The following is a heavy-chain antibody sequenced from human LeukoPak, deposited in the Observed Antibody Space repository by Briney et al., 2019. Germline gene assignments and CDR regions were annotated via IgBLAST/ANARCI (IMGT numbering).Heavy chain of an antibody. CDR2: IYYSGST. D-gene: IGHD6-13*01. Sequence: SETLSLTCTVSGGSISSYYWSWIRQPPGKGLEWIGYIYYSGSTNCNPSLKSRVTISVDTSKNQFSLKLSSVTAADTAVYYCARVGSSSWWFDPWGQGTLVTVSS. V-gene: IGHV4-59*01. CDR1: GGSISSYY. J-gene: IGHJ5*02. CDR3: ARVGSSSWWFDP.